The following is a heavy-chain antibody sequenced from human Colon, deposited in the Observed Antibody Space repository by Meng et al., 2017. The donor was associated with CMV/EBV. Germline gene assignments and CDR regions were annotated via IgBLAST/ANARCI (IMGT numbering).Heavy chain of an antibody. CDR1: GGTSISYR. CDR2: ITPLIGAM. CDR3: ARSLEYESRAHFAS. J-gene: IGHJ4*02. Sequence: SVKVSCKASGGTSISYRIPWVRQAPGQGLEWMGRITPLIGAMNYAQKLQGRVTISADKSTSTAYLELSSLRSENTAIYYCARSLEYESRAHFASWGQGTLVTVSS. V-gene: IGHV1-69*08. D-gene: IGHD3-22*01.